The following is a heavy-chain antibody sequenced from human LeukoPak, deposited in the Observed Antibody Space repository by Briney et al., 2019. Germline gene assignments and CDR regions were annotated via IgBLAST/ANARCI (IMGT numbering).Heavy chain of an antibody. CDR2: IYYSGST. D-gene: IGHD5-24*01. V-gene: IGHV4-59*01. CDR1: GGSISSYY. Sequence: SETLSLTCTVSGGSISSYYWSCIRQPPGKGLEWIGYIYYSGSTNYNPSLKSRVTISVDTSKNQFSLKLSSVTAADTAVYYCARSPEGYNLDYWGQGTLVTVSS. CDR3: ARSPEGYNLDY. J-gene: IGHJ4*02.